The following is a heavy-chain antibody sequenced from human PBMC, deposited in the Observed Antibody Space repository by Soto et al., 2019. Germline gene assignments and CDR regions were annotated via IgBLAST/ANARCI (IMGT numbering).Heavy chain of an antibody. D-gene: IGHD3-10*01. J-gene: IGHJ6*03. Sequence: PGGSLRLSCAASGFTVRSNYMSWVRQAPGKGLEWVSVIYSGGSTYYADSVKGRFTISRDNSKNTLYLQMNSLRAEDTAVYYCAREGYYGSGSRYYYYYYMDVWGKGTTVTSP. CDR1: GFTVRSNY. CDR2: IYSGGST. CDR3: AREGYYGSGSRYYYYYYMDV. V-gene: IGHV3-66*01.